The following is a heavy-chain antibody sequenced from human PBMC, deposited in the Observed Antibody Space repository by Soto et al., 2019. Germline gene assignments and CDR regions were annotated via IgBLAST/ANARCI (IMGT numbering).Heavy chain of an antibody. D-gene: IGHD4-17*01. CDR2: IYYSGST. CDR1: GGSISSYY. J-gene: IGHJ4*02. Sequence: QVQLQESGPGLVKPSETLSLTCTVSGGSISSYYWSWIRQPPGKGLEWIGYIYYSGSTNYNPSLKSRVTISVDTSKNQFSLKLSSVTAADTAVYYCARADGDYGYYFDYWGQGTLVTVSS. V-gene: IGHV4-59*01. CDR3: ARADGDYGYYFDY.